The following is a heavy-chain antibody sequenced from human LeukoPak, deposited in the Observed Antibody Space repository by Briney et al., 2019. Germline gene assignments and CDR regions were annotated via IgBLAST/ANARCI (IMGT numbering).Heavy chain of an antibody. CDR3: ARFGRAPSP. J-gene: IGHJ5*02. Sequence: PGGSLRLSCVVSGFTSSSVWMSWVRQAPGKGLEWVANIKEDGSENNYVDSVKDRFTISRDNAKNSLYLQMNSLRVEDTAVYYCARFGRAPSPWGQGTLVTVSS. CDR2: IKEDGSEN. CDR1: GFTSSSVW. V-gene: IGHV3-7*01. D-gene: IGHD1-14*01.